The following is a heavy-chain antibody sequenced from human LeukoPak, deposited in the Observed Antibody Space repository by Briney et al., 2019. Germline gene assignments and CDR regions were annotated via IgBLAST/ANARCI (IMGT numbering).Heavy chain of an antibody. CDR3: AGEGNRIAAPDNNWFDP. D-gene: IGHD6-13*01. CDR1: GGIFRRHA. CDR2: IVPIFGTT. J-gene: IGHJ5*02. Sequence: SVKLSCKSSGGIFRRHALSWGRQAPGQGLEWMGGIVPIFGTTNYVPSLQGRVTFTTDESMNTAYMELIDLTFEDTAVYYCAGEGNRIAAPDNNWFDPWGQGTLVTVSS. V-gene: IGHV1-69*05.